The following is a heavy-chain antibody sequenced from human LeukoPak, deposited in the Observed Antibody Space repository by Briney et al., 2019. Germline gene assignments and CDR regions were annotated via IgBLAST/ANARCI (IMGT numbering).Heavy chain of an antibody. Sequence: PGGSLRLSCAAPGFTFSSYSMNWVRQAPGKGLEWVSYISSSSSTIYYADSVKGRFTISRDNAKNSLYLQMNSLSAEDTAVYYCARVWANYYGSGSYYQVGFDYWGQGTLVTVSS. CDR3: ARVWANYYGSGSYYQVGFDY. CDR1: GFTFSSYS. J-gene: IGHJ4*02. V-gene: IGHV3-48*01. CDR2: ISSSSSTI. D-gene: IGHD3-10*01.